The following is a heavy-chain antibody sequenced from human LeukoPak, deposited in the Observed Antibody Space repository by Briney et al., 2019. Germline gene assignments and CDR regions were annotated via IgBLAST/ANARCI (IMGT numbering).Heavy chain of an antibody. CDR3: AREPMVRDFNWFDP. D-gene: IGHD3-10*01. CDR1: GYAFTGYY. V-gene: IGHV1-2*06. J-gene: IGHJ5*02. Sequence: ASVKVSCKASGYAFTGYYIHWVRQAPGQGLEWMGRINPNSGGTNYAQKFQGRVTMTRDTSISTAYMEPSRLTSDDTAVYYCAREPMVRDFNWFDPWGQGTLVTVSS. CDR2: INPNSGGT.